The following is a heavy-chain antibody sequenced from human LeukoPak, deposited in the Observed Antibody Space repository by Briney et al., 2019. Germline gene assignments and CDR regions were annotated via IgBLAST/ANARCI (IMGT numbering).Heavy chain of an antibody. CDR1: GFTFSNSA. V-gene: IGHV3-21*01. J-gene: IGHJ3*02. CDR2: ISSSSGYI. Sequence: PGGSLRLSCIASGFTFSNSAISWVRQAPGKGLEWVSCISSSSGYIYYADSVKGRFTISRDNAKNSLYLQMNSLRAEDTAVYYCVREGSDGFEIWGQGTMVTVSS. CDR3: VREGSDGFEI.